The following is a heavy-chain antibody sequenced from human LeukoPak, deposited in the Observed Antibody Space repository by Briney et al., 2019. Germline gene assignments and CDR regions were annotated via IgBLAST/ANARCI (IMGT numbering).Heavy chain of an antibody. J-gene: IGHJ4*02. CDR1: GFIFSCCG. D-gene: IGHD6-19*01. CDR2: IWAGGSNK. V-gene: IGHV3-33*01. Sequence: GGSLRLSCAASGFIFSCCGLHWVRQAQGKGLEWVAVIWAGGSNKYYADSVKGRFTISRDNSKNTLYLQMNSLRAEDTAVYYCAREATLLRKQWLAYWGQGSLITVSS. CDR3: AREATLLRKQWLAY.